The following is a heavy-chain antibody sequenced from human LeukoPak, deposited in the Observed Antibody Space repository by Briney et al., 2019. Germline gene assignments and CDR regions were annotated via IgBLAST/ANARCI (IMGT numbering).Heavy chain of an antibody. V-gene: IGHV1-2*02. Sequence: ASVKVSCKASGYTFTADYVHWVRQAPGQGLEWMGYIKPTSGDSNYAQKFQDRVTMTRDTSISTAYLELSGLTSDDTAVYYCSTEDKYCTTTTCGDYWGQGTLVTVSS. CDR3: STEDKYCTTTTCGDY. J-gene: IGHJ4*02. CDR1: GYTFTADY. D-gene: IGHD2-2*01. CDR2: IKPTSGDS.